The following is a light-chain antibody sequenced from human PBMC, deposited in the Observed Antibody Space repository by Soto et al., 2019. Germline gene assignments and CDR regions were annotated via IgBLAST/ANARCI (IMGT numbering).Light chain of an antibody. V-gene: IGKV3-15*01. Sequence: EIVMTQSPATLSVSPGERATLSCRASQSVGSKLAWYQQKPGQAPRLLIYGASTRATGIPARFSGSGSGTEFTLTISSLQSEDFAVYYCQQYNNWPPWTFGQGTKVEIK. CDR3: QQYNNWPPWT. J-gene: IGKJ1*01. CDR2: GAS. CDR1: QSVGSK.